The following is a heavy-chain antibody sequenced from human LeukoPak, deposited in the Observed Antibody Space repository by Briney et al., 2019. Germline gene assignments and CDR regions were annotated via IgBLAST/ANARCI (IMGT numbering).Heavy chain of an antibody. Sequence: PGRSLRLSCAASGFTFDDYAMHWVRQAPGKGLEWVSGISWNSGSIGYADSVKGRFTISRDNAKNSLYLQMNSLRAEDTALHYCAKGQRGYSGYALDYWGQGTLVTVSS. J-gene: IGHJ4*02. CDR1: GFTFDDYA. V-gene: IGHV3-9*01. CDR2: ISWNSGSI. D-gene: IGHD5-12*01. CDR3: AKGQRGYSGYALDY.